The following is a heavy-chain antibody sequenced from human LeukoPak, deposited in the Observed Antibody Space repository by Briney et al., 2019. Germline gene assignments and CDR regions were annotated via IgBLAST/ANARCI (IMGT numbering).Heavy chain of an antibody. J-gene: IGHJ4*02. CDR1: GGSISSGSYY. D-gene: IGHD3-10*01. CDR2: IYTSGST. V-gene: IGHV4-61*02. CDR3: ARHPRVLLWSRVGYFDY. Sequence: PSETLSLTCTVSGGSISSGSYYWSWIRQPAGKGLEWIGRIYTSGSTNYNPSLKSRVTISVDTSKNQFSLKLSSVTAADTAVYYCARHPRVLLWSRVGYFDYWGQGTLVTVSS.